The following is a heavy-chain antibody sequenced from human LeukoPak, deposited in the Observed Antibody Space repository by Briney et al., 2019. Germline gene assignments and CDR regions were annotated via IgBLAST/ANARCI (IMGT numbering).Heavy chain of an antibody. CDR1: GGTFSSYA. CDR2: IIPIFGTA. CDR3: ARDGTVGMYFDY. V-gene: IGHV1-69*05. D-gene: IGHD4-23*01. Sequence: SVKVSCKASGGTFSSYAISWVRQAPGQGLEWMGGIIPIFGTANYAQKFQGRVTITTDESTSTAYMELSSLRSEDTAVYYCARDGTVGMYFDYWAQGTLVTVSS. J-gene: IGHJ4*02.